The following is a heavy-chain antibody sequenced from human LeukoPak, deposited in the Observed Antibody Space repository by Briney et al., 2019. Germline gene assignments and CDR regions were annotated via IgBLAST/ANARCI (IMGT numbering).Heavy chain of an antibody. Sequence: GGSLRLSCSASGFTFSSYTVHWVRQAPGKGLEWVAVISYDGSNKYYADSVKGRFTISRDNSKNTLYLQMNSLRAEDTAVYYCAKSNIVVVVAATQEYFQHWGQGTLVTVSS. CDR1: GFTFSSYT. CDR3: AKSNIVVVVAATQEYFQH. J-gene: IGHJ1*01. D-gene: IGHD2-15*01. V-gene: IGHV3-30*18. CDR2: ISYDGSNK.